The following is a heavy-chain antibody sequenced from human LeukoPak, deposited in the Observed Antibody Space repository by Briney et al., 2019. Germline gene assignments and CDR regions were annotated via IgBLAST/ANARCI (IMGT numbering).Heavy chain of an antibody. J-gene: IGHJ4*02. V-gene: IGHV3-7*01. CDR2: IKQDGSEK. CDR1: GFTFSSYW. D-gene: IGHD6-6*01. Sequence: GGSLRLSCAASGFTFSSYWMSWVRQAPGKGLEWVANIKQDGSEKYYVDSVEGRFTISRDNAKNSLYLQMNSLRAEDTAVYYCAREFYPNIAARPHFDYWGQGTLVTVSS. CDR3: AREFYPNIAARPHFDY.